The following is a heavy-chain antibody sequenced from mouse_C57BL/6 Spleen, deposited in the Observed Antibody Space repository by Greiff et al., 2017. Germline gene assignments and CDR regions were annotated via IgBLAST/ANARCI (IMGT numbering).Heavy chain of an antibody. CDR1: GYTFTSYW. D-gene: IGHD1-1*01. V-gene: IGHV1-69*01. CDR3: ARFLYYGSSPRYFDV. Sequence: QVQLQQPGAELVMPGASVKLSCKASGYTFTSYWMHWVKQRPGQGLEWIGEIDPSDSYTNYNQKFKGKSTLTVDKSSSTAYMQLSSLTSEDSAVYYCARFLYYGSSPRYFDVWGTGTTVTVSS. J-gene: IGHJ1*03. CDR2: IDPSDSYT.